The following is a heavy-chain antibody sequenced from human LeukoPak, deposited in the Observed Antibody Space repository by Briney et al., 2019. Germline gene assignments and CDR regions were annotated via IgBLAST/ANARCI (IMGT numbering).Heavy chain of an antibody. CDR3: ATESRFSGYYYVVSFDY. D-gene: IGHD3-22*01. V-gene: IGHV1-24*01. J-gene: IGHJ4*02. Sequence: ASVKVSCKVSGYTLTELSMHWVRQAPGKRLEWMGGFDPEDGETIYAQKFQGRVTMTEDTSTDTAYMELSSLRSEDTAVYYCATESRFSGYYYVVSFDYWGQGTLVTVSS. CDR1: GYTLTELS. CDR2: FDPEDGET.